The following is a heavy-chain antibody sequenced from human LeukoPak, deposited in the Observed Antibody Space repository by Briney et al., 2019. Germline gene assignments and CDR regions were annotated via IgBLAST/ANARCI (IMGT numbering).Heavy chain of an antibody. J-gene: IGHJ4*02. CDR3: ARIGAGSSRDY. CDR1: EFTFSSHA. CDR2: ISSSSSYI. V-gene: IGHV3-21*01. Sequence: GGSLRLSCVASEFTFSSHAMSWVRQAPGKGLEWVSYISSSSSYIFYADSLKGRFTISRDNAKNSLYLQMNSLRAEDTAVYYCARIGAGSSRDYWGQGTLVTVSS. D-gene: IGHD6-13*01.